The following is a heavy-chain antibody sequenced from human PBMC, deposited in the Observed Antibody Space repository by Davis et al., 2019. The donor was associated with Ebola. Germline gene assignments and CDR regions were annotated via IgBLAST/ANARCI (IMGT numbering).Heavy chain of an antibody. J-gene: IGHJ4*02. D-gene: IGHD5-12*01. CDR1: GFTVSGYG. Sequence: GESLKISCAASGFTVSGYGMNWVRQAPGKGLEWVSYISRSVSSTSYADSVKGRFTISRDNAKNSVYLQMNSLRAEDTAVYYCARSRGFDPDYWGQGTLVTVSS. CDR2: ISRSVSST. CDR3: ARSRGFDPDY. V-gene: IGHV3-48*04.